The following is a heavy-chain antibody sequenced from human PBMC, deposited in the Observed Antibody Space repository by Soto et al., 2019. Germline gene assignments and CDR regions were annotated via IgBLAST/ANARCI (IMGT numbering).Heavy chain of an antibody. CDR1: GFTFSSYA. Sequence: RLSCAASGFTFSSYAMHWVRQAPGKGLEWVAVISYDGSNKYYADSVKGRFTISRDNSKNTLYLQMNSLRAEDTAVYYCARVVDTAMVNSMDVWGQGTTVTVSS. CDR2: ISYDGSNK. CDR3: ARVVDTAMVNSMDV. D-gene: IGHD5-18*01. V-gene: IGHV3-30-3*01. J-gene: IGHJ6*02.